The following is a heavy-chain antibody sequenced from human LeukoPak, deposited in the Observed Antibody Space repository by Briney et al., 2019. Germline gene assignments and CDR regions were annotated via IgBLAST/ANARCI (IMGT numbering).Heavy chain of an antibody. CDR1: GGSISSYY. V-gene: IGHV4-59*01. D-gene: IGHD6-19*01. CDR3: ARAVYSSGPGYWFDP. CDR2: IYYSGST. Sequence: SETLSLTCTVSGGSISSYYWSWIRQPPGKGLEWIGYIYYSGSTSYNPSLKSRGTISVDTSKNQFSLKLGSVTAADTAVYYCARAVYSSGPGYWFDPWGQGTLVTVSS. J-gene: IGHJ5*02.